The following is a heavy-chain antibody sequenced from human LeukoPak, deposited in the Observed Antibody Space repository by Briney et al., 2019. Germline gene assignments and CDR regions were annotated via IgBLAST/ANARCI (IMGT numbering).Heavy chain of an antibody. CDR1: GFTFSSYG. D-gene: IGHD5-24*01. Sequence: PGGSLRLSCAASGFTFSSYGMHWVRQAPGKGLEWVAFIRYDGSNKYYADSVKGRFTISRDNAKNSLYLQMNSLRAEDTAVYYCARAKMATGGGTFDYWGQGTLVTVSS. CDR3: ARAKMATGGGTFDY. V-gene: IGHV3-30*02. CDR2: IRYDGSNK. J-gene: IGHJ4*02.